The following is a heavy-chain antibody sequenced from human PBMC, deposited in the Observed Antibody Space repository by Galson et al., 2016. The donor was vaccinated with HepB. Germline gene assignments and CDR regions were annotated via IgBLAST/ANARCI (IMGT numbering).Heavy chain of an antibody. J-gene: IGHJ3*01. D-gene: IGHD3-22*01. CDR2: IYPGDSDS. Sequence: QSGAEVKKPGESLKISCKASGYRFSSYWIGWVRQMPGKGLEWMGIIYPGDSDSRYSPSFQGQVTPSVDRSISTAFLQWRSLKASDTAMYYCARSTRYFYDSSGYYSSAFDLWGQGTMVTVSS. V-gene: IGHV5-51*01. CDR3: ARSTRYFYDSSGYYSSAFDL. CDR1: GYRFSSYW.